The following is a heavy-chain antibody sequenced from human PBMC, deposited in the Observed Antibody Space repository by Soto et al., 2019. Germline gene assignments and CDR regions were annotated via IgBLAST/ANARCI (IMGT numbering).Heavy chain of an antibody. CDR1: GYTFTSYG. D-gene: IGHD6-13*01. J-gene: IGHJ4*02. CDR2: ISAYNGNT. Sequence: ASVKVSCKASGYTFTSYGISWVRQAPGQGLEWMGWISAYNGNTNYAQKLQGRVTMTTDTSTSTAYMELRSLRSDDTAVYYCARLTSRLLERSRWYYWGQGTLVTVSS. V-gene: IGHV1-18*01. CDR3: ARLTSRLLERSRWYY.